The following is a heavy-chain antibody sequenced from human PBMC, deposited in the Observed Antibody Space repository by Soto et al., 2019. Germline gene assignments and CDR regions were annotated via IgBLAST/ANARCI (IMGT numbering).Heavy chain of an antibody. CDR2: ISGNGADT. J-gene: IGHJ1*01. V-gene: IGHV3-23*01. CDR1: GFTFSSYA. CDR3: VKERRGSVWFVYSS. Sequence: GGSLSLSSAASGFTFSSYAMSWHSQAPGKGLEWVSAISGNGADTSYADSVRGRFTISRDNSKDTLFLQMNSLRADDTAVYYCVKERRGSVWFVYSSGGQGILATLSS. D-gene: IGHD6-19*01.